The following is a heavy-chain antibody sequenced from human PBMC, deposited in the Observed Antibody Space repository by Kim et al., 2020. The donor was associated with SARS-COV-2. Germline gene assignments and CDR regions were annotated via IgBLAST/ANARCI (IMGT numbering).Heavy chain of an antibody. D-gene: IGHD3-3*01. CDR2: ISGSGGST. CDR3: AKGHTIFGVVNPDFDY. V-gene: IGHV3-23*01. Sequence: GGSLRLSCAASGFTFSSYAMSWVRQAPGKGLEWVSAISGSGGSTYYADSVKGRFTISRDNSKNTLYLQMNSLRAEDTAVYYCAKGHTIFGVVNPDFDYWGQGTLVTVSS. J-gene: IGHJ4*02. CDR1: GFTFSSYA.